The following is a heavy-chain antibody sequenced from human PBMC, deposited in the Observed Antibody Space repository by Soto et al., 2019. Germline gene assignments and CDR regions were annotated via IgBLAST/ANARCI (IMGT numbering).Heavy chain of an antibody. CDR3: ARVQAAAGFDY. D-gene: IGHD6-13*01. Sequence: SETLSLTCSVSGGSVSNKTYYWSWIRQPPGKRLEWIGYVYYSGSTNYNPSLKSRVTISVDTSKNQFSLKLSSVTAADTAVYYCARVQAAAGFDYWGQGTLVTVSS. V-gene: IGHV4-61*01. J-gene: IGHJ4*02. CDR2: VYYSGST. CDR1: GGSVSNKTYY.